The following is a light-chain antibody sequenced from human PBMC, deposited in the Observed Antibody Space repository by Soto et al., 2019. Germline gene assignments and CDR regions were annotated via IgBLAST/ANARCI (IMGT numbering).Light chain of an antibody. V-gene: IGLV2-14*02. Sequence: QSALTQPASVSGSPGQSITISCTGTSSDVGNYDLVSWYQQLPGKAPKLMIYEVSNRPSGVSNRFSGSKSGNTASLTISGLQAEDEADYYCSSYTSSSTLVVFGTGTKVTVL. CDR1: SSDVGNYDL. J-gene: IGLJ1*01. CDR2: EVS. CDR3: SSYTSSSTLVV.